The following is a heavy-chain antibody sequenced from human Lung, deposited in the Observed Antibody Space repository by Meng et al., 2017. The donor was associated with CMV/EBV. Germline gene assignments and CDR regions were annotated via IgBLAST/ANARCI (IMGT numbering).Heavy chain of an antibody. D-gene: IGHD3-22*01. CDR1: GFTFSSYS. J-gene: IGHJ4*02. V-gene: IGHV3-21*01. CDR2: ISSSSYI. CDR3: AWTMIVGYDY. Sequence: ETLSLTCAASGFTFSSYSMNWVRQAPGKGLEWVSSISSSSYIYYADSVKGRFTISRDNAKNSLYLQMNSLRAEDTAVYYCAWTMIVGYDYWGQGPLVTVSS.